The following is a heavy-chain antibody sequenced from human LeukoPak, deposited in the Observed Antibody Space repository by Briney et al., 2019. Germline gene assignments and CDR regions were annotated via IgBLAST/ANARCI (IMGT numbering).Heavy chain of an antibody. CDR2: IYYSGST. CDR1: GGSISSYY. V-gene: IGHV4-59*01. D-gene: IGHD3-22*01. J-gene: IGHJ4*02. CDR3: ARVGSSGYSKYYFDY. Sequence: SETLSLTCTVSGGSISSYYWSWIRQPPGKGLEWIGYIYYSGSTNYNPSLKSRVTISVDTSKNQFSLKLSSVTAADTAVYYCARVGSSGYSKYYFDYWGQGTLVTVSS.